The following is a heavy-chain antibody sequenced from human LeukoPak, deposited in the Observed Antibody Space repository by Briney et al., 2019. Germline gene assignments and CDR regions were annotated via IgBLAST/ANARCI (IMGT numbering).Heavy chain of an antibody. D-gene: IGHD2-2*02. CDR1: GFTFSSYA. V-gene: IGHV3-23*01. CDR2: ISGSGGST. CDR3: AKAYLGCSSTSCYRRYYYYGMDV. Sequence: PGRSLRLSCAASGFTFSSYAMSWVRQAPGKGLEWVSAISGSGGSTYYADSVKGRFTISRDNSKNTLYLQMNSLRAEDTAVYYCAKAYLGCSSTSCYRRYYYYGMDVWGQGTTVTVSS. J-gene: IGHJ6*02.